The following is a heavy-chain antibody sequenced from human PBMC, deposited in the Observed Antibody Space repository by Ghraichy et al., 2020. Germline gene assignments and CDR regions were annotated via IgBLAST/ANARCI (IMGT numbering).Heavy chain of an antibody. V-gene: IGHV3-53*01. CDR3: ARSRSGWYPIFDY. D-gene: IGHD6-19*01. Sequence: GGSLRLSCAVSGFTVSSKFMSWVRQAPGKGLEWVSVIYSGGSTYYADSVKGRFTISSDNSKNTLFLQMNSLRAEDTAVYYCARSRSGWYPIFDYWGQGTLVTVSS. J-gene: IGHJ4*02. CDR1: GFTVSSKF. CDR2: IYSGGST.